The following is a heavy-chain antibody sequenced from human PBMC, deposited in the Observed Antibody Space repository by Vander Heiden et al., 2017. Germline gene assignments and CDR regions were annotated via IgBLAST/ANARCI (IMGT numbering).Heavy chain of an antibody. V-gene: IGHV4-39*01. J-gene: IGHJ4*02. CDR1: GGSIRSSSYY. CDR3: ARPGDDFWSGYYGFDY. Sequence: QLQLQESGPGLVKPSETLSLTCTVPGGSIRSSSYYWGWIRQPPGKGLEWIGSIYYSGSTYYNPSLKSRVTISVDTSKNQFSLKLSSVTAADTAVYYCARPGDDFWSGYYGFDYWGQGTLVTVSS. D-gene: IGHD3-3*01. CDR2: IYYSGST.